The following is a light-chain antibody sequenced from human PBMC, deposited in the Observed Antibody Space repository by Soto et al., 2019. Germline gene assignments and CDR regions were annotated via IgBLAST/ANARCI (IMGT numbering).Light chain of an antibody. CDR2: AAS. J-gene: IGKJ4*01. V-gene: IGKV1-8*01. CDR1: QGISSY. Sequence: AIRMTQSPSSFSASTGDRVTITCRASQGISSYLAWYQQKPGKAPKLLIYAASTLQSGVPSRFSGSGSGTEFTLTISCLQSEDVATYYCQQYYSYPPTFGGGTKVEIK. CDR3: QQYYSYPPT.